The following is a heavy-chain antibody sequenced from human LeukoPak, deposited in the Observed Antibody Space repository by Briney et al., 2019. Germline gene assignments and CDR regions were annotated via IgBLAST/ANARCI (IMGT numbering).Heavy chain of an antibody. V-gene: IGHV4-39*01. CDR1: GGSISSSNYS. CDR2: IYYSGSP. J-gene: IGHJ3*02. CDR3: ARRAYFFPGAFDI. Sequence: PSETLSLTCTVSGGSISSSNYSWGWIRQPPGKGLEWIGSIYYSGSPYYNPSLKSRVTISVDTSKNQFSLNLSSVTAADTAVYYCARRAYFFPGAFDIWGQGTMVTVS. D-gene: IGHD2/OR15-2a*01.